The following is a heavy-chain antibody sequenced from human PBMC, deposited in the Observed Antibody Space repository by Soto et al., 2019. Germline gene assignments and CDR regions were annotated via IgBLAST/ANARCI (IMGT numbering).Heavy chain of an antibody. CDR1: GFTFSSYA. CDR3: AYSSGHARFDY. CDR2: ISYDGSNK. V-gene: IGHV3-30-3*01. Sequence: GGSLRLSCAASGFTFSSYAMHWVRQAPGKGLEWVAVISYDGSNKYYADSVKGRFTISRDNSKNTLYLQMNSLRAEDSAVYYCAYSSGHARFDYWGQGTLVTVSS. D-gene: IGHD2-15*01. J-gene: IGHJ4*02.